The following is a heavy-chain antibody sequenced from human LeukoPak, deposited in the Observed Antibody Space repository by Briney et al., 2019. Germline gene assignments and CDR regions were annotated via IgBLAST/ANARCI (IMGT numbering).Heavy chain of an antibody. D-gene: IGHD6-6*01. V-gene: IGHV3-7*01. CDR2: IKQDGSEK. CDR3: ARESFAARWD. Sequence: PGGSLRLSCAASGFTFSRYWMSWVCRAPGKGLEWVATIKQDGSEKDYVDSVKGRFTISRDNAKNSLYLQMNSLTAGDTAVYYCARESFAARWDWGQGTLVTVSS. CDR1: GFTFSRYW. J-gene: IGHJ4*02.